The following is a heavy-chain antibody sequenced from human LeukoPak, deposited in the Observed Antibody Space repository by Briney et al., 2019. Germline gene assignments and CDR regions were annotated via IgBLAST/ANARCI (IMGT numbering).Heavy chain of an antibody. Sequence: SVKVSCKASGGTFSSYAISWLRQAPGQGLEWMGGIIPIFGTANYAQKFQGRVTITTDESTSTAYMELSSLRSDDTAVYYCARDGLYSSSWGKNFDIWGQGTMVTVSS. J-gene: IGHJ3*02. CDR2: IIPIFGTA. CDR1: GGTFSSYA. D-gene: IGHD6-13*01. V-gene: IGHV1-69*05. CDR3: ARDGLYSSSWGKNFDI.